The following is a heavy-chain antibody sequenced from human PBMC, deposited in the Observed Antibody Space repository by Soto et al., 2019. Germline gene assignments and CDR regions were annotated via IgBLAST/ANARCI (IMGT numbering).Heavy chain of an antibody. CDR3: ARAAEDYYDSSGYYYVRGDFFDY. V-gene: IGHV1-69*12. CDR1: GGTFSSYA. Sequence: QVQLVQSGAEVKKPGSSVKVSCKASGGTFSSYAISWVRQAPGQGLEWMGGIIPIFGTANYAQKFQGRVTITADESTSTAYMELSSLRSEDTAVYYCARAAEDYYDSSGYYYVRGDFFDYWGQGTLVTVSS. J-gene: IGHJ4*02. D-gene: IGHD3-22*01. CDR2: IIPIFGTA.